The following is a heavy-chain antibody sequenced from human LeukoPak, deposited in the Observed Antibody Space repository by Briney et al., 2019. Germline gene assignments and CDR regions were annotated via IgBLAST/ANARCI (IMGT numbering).Heavy chain of an antibody. CDR2: IRYDGSNK. CDR1: GFTFSSYG. D-gene: IGHD3-10*01. Sequence: GGSLRLSCAASGFTFSSYGMHWVRQAPGKGLEWVAFIRYDGSNKYYADSVKGRFTISRDNSKNTLYLQMNSLRAEDTAVYYCAKDKLWFGELSGPASPFDYWGQGTLVTVSS. J-gene: IGHJ4*02. V-gene: IGHV3-30*02. CDR3: AKDKLWFGELSGPASPFDY.